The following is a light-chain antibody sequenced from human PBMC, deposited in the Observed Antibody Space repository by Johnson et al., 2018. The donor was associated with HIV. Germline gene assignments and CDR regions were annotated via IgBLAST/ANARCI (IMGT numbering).Light chain of an antibody. CDR2: ENN. Sequence: SVLTQPPSVSAAPGQKVTISCSGSSSNIGNNYVYWYQQLPGTAPKLLIYENNKRPSGIPDRFSGSKSGTSATLDITGLQTGDEADYYCGTWDSSLSTYVFGSGTKVTVL. J-gene: IGLJ1*01. CDR1: SSNIGNNY. CDR3: GTWDSSLSTYV. V-gene: IGLV1-51*02.